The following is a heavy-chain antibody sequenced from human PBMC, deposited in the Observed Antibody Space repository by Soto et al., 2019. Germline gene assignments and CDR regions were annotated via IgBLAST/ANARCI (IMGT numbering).Heavy chain of an antibody. CDR3: ATDSGTSDY. Sequence: EVQLVESGGGLVQPGGSLRLSCAASGFTFRTYWMSWVRQAPGKGLEWVANIKQDGSERYYVDSVKGRFTISRDNAENSLYLQMNSLKDEDTAVYYCATDSGTSDYWCQGTLVTVSS. CDR2: IKQDGSER. D-gene: IGHD1-1*01. CDR1: GFTFRTYW. J-gene: IGHJ4*02. V-gene: IGHV3-7*01.